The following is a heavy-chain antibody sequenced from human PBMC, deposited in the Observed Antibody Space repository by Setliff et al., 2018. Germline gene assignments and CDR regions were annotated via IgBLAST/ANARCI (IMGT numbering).Heavy chain of an antibody. Sequence: PGGSLRLSCAASGFMFSTYGMHWVRQAPGKGLEWVGRVTAGGTTNYAAPVKGRFTISRDDSKDTLYLQLNSLNTEDTAVYYCAADTFDSNAQAFDYWGQGTLVTVSS. CDR2: VTAGGTT. V-gene: IGHV3-15*01. D-gene: IGHD3-22*01. CDR1: GFMFSTYG. J-gene: IGHJ4*02. CDR3: AADTFDSNAQAFDY.